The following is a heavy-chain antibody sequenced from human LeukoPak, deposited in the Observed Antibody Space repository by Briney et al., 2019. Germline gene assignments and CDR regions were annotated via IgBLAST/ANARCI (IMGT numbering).Heavy chain of an antibody. D-gene: IGHD1-26*01. Sequence: SETLSLTCTVSGGSISSGDYYWSWIRQPPGKGLEWIGYIYYSGSTYYNPSLKSRVTISVDTSKNQFSLKLSSVTAADTAVYYCARGPSGSYYYFDYWGQGTLVTVSS. V-gene: IGHV4-30-4*08. J-gene: IGHJ4*02. CDR1: GGSISSGDYY. CDR3: ARGPSGSYYYFDY. CDR2: IYYSGST.